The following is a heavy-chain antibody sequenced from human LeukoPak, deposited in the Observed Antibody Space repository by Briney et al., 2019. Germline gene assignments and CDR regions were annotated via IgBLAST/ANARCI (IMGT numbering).Heavy chain of an antibody. CDR1: GGSISSYY. V-gene: IGHV4-59*08. CDR2: IYSTGSA. J-gene: IGHJ4*02. Sequence: PSETLSLTCTVSGGSISSYYSSWIRQPPGKGLEWIGYIYSTGSASYNPSLKSRIAISVDTSKNQFSLKLSSVTAADTAVYYCARSAVAGTDGFDYWGQGTLVTVSS. D-gene: IGHD6-19*01. CDR3: ARSAVAGTDGFDY.